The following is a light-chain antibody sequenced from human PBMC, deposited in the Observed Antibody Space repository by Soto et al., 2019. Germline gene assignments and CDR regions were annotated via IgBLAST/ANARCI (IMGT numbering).Light chain of an antibody. V-gene: IGLV1-47*01. CDR3: AAWDDSLSGFWV. CDR1: SSNIGSNY. Sequence: QSVLTQPPSASGTPGQRVTSSCSGSSSNIGSNYVYWYQQLPGTAPKLLIYRNNQRPSGVPDRFSGSNSGTSASLAISGRRSEDEADYYCAAWDDSLSGFWVFGGGTKLTVL. J-gene: IGLJ3*02. CDR2: RNN.